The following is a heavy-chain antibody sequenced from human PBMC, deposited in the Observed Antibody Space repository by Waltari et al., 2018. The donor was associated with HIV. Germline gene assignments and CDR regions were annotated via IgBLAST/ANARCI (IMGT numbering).Heavy chain of an antibody. Sequence: QVHLVQSGAEVKKPGSSVKVSCKASGGAFVSHSFNWVRQAPGQGLEWMGRAIPMFGTANYARKFQGRVTITADKSTTTAYMELNGLRIDDTAVYYCASARETMGVDFDPWGQGTLVTVS. CDR3: ASARETMGVDFDP. V-gene: IGHV1-69*08. J-gene: IGHJ5*02. CDR1: GGAFVSHS. CDR2: AIPMFGTA. D-gene: IGHD3-3*01.